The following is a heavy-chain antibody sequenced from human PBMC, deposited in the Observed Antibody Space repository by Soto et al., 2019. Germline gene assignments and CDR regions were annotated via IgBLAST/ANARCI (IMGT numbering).Heavy chain of an antibody. D-gene: IGHD2-15*01. Sequence: PGGSLRLSCAASGFTFSNAWMSWVRQAPGKGLEWVGRIKSKTDGGTTDYAAPVKGRFTISRDDSKNTLYLQMNSLKTEDTAVHYCTTDPGLLAASLLYWGQGTLVTVSS. V-gene: IGHV3-15*01. J-gene: IGHJ4*02. CDR2: IKSKTDGGTT. CDR1: GFTFSNAW. CDR3: TTDPGLLAASLLY.